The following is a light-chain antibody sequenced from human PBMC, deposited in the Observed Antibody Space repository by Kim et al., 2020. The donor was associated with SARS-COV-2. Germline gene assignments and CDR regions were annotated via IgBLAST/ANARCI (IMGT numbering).Light chain of an antibody. V-gene: IGLV3-19*01. Sequence: VALGQTVMITCQGDSLRSYYATWSQQKPGQAPILVIYGKNNRPSPIPDRFSGSSSGNTASLTLTGTQAGDEADYYCNSRDSNDNVVFGGGTQLTVL. CDR2: GKN. CDR3: NSRDSNDNVV. CDR1: SLRSYY. J-gene: IGLJ2*01.